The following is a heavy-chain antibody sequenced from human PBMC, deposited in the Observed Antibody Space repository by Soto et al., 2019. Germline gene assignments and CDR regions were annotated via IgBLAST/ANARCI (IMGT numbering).Heavy chain of an antibody. D-gene: IGHD3-3*01. CDR2: IYPGDSDT. CDR3: ARHVAPDVTIFGVVVGNAFDI. V-gene: IGHV5-51*01. Sequence: PGESLKISCKGSGYSFTSYWIGWVRQMPGKGLEWMGIIYPGDSDTRYSPSFQGQVTISADKSNSTAYLQWSSLKASDTAMYYCARHVAPDVTIFGVVVGNAFDIWGQGTMVTVSS. J-gene: IGHJ3*02. CDR1: GYSFTSYW.